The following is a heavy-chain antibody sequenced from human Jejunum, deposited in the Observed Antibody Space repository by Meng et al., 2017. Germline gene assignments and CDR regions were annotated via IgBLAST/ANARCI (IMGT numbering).Heavy chain of an antibody. CDR2: IYSSGST. V-gene: IGHV4-4*07. J-gene: IGHJ4*02. Sequence: GSLRLSCTVSGGSMNSYYWSWLRQTAGKGLEWIGRIYSSGSTNYNPSLRSRVTMSVDTSKNQFSLKLSSVAAADTAVYYCARDIREVGATYYLDYWGQGTLVTVSS. CDR3: ARDIREVGATYYLDY. CDR1: GGSMNSYY. D-gene: IGHD1-26*01.